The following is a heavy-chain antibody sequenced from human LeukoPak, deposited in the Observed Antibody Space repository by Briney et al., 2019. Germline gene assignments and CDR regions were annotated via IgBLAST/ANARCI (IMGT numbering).Heavy chain of an antibody. J-gene: IGHJ6*04. V-gene: IGHV3-48*03. CDR2: ISSSGSTI. Sequence: GGSLRLSCAASGFTIRSYEMNWVRQAPGKGLEWVSCISSSGSTIYYADSVKGRFTISRDNAKNSLYLQMNSLRAEDTAVYYCAELGITMIGGVWGKGTTVTISS. CDR1: GFTIRSYE. D-gene: IGHD3-10*02. CDR3: AELGITMIGGV.